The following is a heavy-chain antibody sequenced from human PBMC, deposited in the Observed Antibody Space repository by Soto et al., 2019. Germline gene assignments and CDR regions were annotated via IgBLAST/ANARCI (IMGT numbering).Heavy chain of an antibody. CDR1: GGSITSYY. CDR3: ALALGPTTGLDY. CDR2: IHYSGST. Sequence: SETLSLTCTVSGGSITSYYWSWIRQPPGRGLEWIAYIHYSGSTNYNPSLKSRVTISTDTSKRQFSLKLSSVTAADTAVYYCALALGPTTGLDYWGQGTLVTVS. D-gene: IGHD1-26*01. J-gene: IGHJ4*02. V-gene: IGHV4-59*01.